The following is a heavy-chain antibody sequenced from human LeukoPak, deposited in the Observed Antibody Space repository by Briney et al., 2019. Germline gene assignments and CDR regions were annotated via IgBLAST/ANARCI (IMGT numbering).Heavy chain of an antibody. CDR1: GFTFGDFA. Sequence: GGFPRIFCGTPGFTFGDFAMYLVRPGPGKGLEGVPGIFWNGGSAHYADSAKGRFTISRDNSKNTVYLQINSLRAEDTAVYYCGKTTTGYSSGQKPAWPVDYWGQGTLVTVSS. CDR2: IFWNGGSA. J-gene: IGHJ4*02. V-gene: IGHV3-23*01. D-gene: IGHD6-19*01. CDR3: GKTTTGYSSGQKPAWPVDY.